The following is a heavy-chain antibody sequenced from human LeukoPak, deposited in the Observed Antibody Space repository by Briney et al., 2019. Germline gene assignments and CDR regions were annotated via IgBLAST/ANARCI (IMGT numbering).Heavy chain of an antibody. V-gene: IGHV3-9*01. Sequence: GGSLRLSCAASGFTFSYSWMHWVRQAPGKGLEWVSGISWNSGSIGYADSVKGRFTISRDNAKNSLYLQMNSLRAEDTALYYCAKGGMVDYWGQGTLVTVSS. CDR3: AKGGMVDY. CDR2: ISWNSGSI. J-gene: IGHJ4*02. D-gene: IGHD1-26*01. CDR1: GFTFSYSW.